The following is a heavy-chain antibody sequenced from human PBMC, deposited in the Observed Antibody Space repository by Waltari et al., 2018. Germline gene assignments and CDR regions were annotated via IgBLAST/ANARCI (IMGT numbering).Heavy chain of an antibody. CDR1: GFTFSRYE. CDR3: ARRFLEWLLSSPRYYYGMDV. V-gene: IGHV3-48*03. D-gene: IGHD3-3*01. J-gene: IGHJ6*02. CDR2: ISSSGSTI. Sequence: EVQLVESGGGLVQPGGSLRLSCAASGFTFSRYEMNWVRQAPGKGLEWVSYISSSGSTIYYADSVKGRFTISRDNAKNSLYLQMNSLRAEDTAVYYCARRFLEWLLSSPRYYYGMDVWGQGTTVTVSS.